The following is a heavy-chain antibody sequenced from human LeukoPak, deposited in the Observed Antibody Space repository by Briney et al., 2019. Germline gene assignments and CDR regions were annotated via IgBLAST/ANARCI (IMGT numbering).Heavy chain of an antibody. CDR1: GFTFSSYA. CDR3: AKDRIVVKGYYYYYMDV. V-gene: IGHV3-23*01. CDR2: ISGRGDIT. Sequence: TGGSLRLSCAASGFTFSSYAMSWVRQAPGKGLEWVSAISGRGDITYYADSVKGRFTISRDNAKNTLYLQMNSLRSEETAVYYCAKDRIVVKGYYYYYMDVWGKGTTVTVSS. J-gene: IGHJ6*03. D-gene: IGHD3-22*01.